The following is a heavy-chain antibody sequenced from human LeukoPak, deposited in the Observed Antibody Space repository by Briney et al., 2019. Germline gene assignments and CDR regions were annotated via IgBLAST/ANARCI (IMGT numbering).Heavy chain of an antibody. CDR1: GGTFSSYA. CDR2: IIPIFGTA. J-gene: IGHJ4*02. Sequence: SVKVSCKGAGGTFSSYAISWVRQAPGQGLEWMGGIIPIFGTANYAQKFQGRVTVTADESTSTAYMELSSLRSEDTAVYYCARAPLGYCSSTSCPFDYWGQGTLVTVSS. CDR3: ARAPLGYCSSTSCPFDY. V-gene: IGHV1-69*13. D-gene: IGHD2-2*01.